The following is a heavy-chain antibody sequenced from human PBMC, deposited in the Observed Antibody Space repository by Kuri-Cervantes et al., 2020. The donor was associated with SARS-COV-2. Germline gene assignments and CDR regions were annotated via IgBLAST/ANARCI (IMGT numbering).Heavy chain of an antibody. V-gene: IGHV3-30*18. CDR2: ISYDGSNK. Sequence: GESLKISCAASGFTFSSYGMHWVRQAPGKGLEWVAVISYDGSNKYYADSVKGRFTISRDNSKNTLYLQMNSLRAEDTAVYYCAKCLAGQWLVPGYYYGMDVWGQGPRSPSP. D-gene: IGHD6-19*01. J-gene: IGHJ6*02. CDR1: GFTFSSYG. CDR3: AKCLAGQWLVPGYYYGMDV.